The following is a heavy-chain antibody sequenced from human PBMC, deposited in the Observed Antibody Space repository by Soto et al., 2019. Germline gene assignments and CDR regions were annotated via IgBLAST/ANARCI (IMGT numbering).Heavy chain of an antibody. V-gene: IGHV4-39*01. Sequence: SETLSLTCTVSGGSISSSSYYWGWIRKPPGKGLEWIGSIYYSGSTYYNPSLKSRVTISVDTSKNQFSLKLSSVTAADTAVYYCARPIAAAGRASYYYYGMDVWGQGTTVT. CDR3: ARPIAAAGRASYYYYGMDV. D-gene: IGHD6-13*01. CDR2: IYYSGST. CDR1: GGSISSSSYY. J-gene: IGHJ6*02.